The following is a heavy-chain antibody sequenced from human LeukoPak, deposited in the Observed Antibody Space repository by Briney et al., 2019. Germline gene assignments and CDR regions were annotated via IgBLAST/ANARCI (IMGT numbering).Heavy chain of an antibody. CDR3: ARSEQFDPGRDWFDP. CDR1: GGSISSGSYY. CDR2: IYTSGST. J-gene: IGHJ5*02. V-gene: IGHV4-61*02. Sequence: PSQTLSLTCTVSGGSISSGSYYWSWIRQPAGKGLEWIGRIYTSGSTDYNPSLKSRVTISVDTSKNQFSLKLSSVTAADTAVYYCARSEQFDPGRDWFDPWGQGTLVTVSS. D-gene: IGHD6-6*01.